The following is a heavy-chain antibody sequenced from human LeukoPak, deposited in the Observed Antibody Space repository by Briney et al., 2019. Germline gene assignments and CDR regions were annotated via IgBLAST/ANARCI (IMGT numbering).Heavy chain of an antibody. CDR3: AKDLSWFGEYMDV. V-gene: IGHV3-23*01. J-gene: IGHJ6*02. Sequence: ETLSLTCTVSGGSVSSGSYYWSWVRQAPGKGLEWVSAISGSGGSTYYADSVKGRFTISRDNSKNTLYLQMNSLRAEDTAVYYCAKDLSWFGEYMDVWGQGTTVTVSS. D-gene: IGHD3-10*01. CDR1: GGSVSSGSYY. CDR2: ISGSGGST.